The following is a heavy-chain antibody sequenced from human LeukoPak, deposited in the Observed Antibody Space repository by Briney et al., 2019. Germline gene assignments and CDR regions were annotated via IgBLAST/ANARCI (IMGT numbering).Heavy chain of an antibody. Sequence: SETLSLTCTVSGGSISSSRYYWGWIRQPPGKGLEWIVSIYYSGSTYYNPSLKSQVTISVDTSKNQFSLKLSSVTAADTAVYYCAALGGPGIAAAGIDYWGQGTLVTVSS. D-gene: IGHD6-13*01. CDR1: GGSISSSRYY. J-gene: IGHJ4*02. CDR2: IYYSGST. V-gene: IGHV4-39*01. CDR3: AALGGPGIAAAGIDY.